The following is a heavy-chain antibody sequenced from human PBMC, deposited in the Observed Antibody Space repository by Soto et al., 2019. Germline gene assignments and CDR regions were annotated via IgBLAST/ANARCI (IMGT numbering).Heavy chain of an antibody. CDR2: IYDSERT. CDR1: GASIRSDY. V-gene: IGHV4-59*08. Sequence: QVQLQESGPGLVKPSETLSLTCAVSGASIRSDYWSWIRQIPGRGLEWIGYIYDSERTNYNPSLRSXITISADPSKNQFSLKVRSVTAADTAVYYCARHWDYWGQGILVTVSS. CDR3: ARHWDY. J-gene: IGHJ4*02.